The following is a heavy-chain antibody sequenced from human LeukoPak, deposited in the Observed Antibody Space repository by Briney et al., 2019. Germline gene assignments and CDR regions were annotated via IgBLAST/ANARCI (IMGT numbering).Heavy chain of an antibody. V-gene: IGHV3-21*01. CDR3: AREIPVMAAAGTVNWFDP. J-gene: IGHJ5*02. Sequence: PGGSLRLSCAASGFTFSSYSMNWVRQAPGKGLEWVSSISSSSSYIYYADSVKGRFTISRDNAKNSLYLQMNSLRAEDTAVYYCAREIPVMAAAGTVNWFDPWGQGTLVTVSS. D-gene: IGHD6-13*01. CDR2: ISSSSSYI. CDR1: GFTFSSYS.